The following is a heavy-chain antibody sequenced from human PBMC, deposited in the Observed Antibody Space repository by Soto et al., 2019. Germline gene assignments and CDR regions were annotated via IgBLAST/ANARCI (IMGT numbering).Heavy chain of an antibody. CDR1: GYTFNGYY. CDR3: ARERGNYDVLTGALRWFDP. D-gene: IGHD3-9*01. Sequence: PGESLKISCQASGYTFNGYYMHWVRQAPGQGLEWMGWVNPDTGGTDYAHKFQGRVTMTRDASISTAYMELSRLRSDDTAVYYCARERGNYDVLTGALRWFDPWGQGTLVTVSS. CDR2: VNPDTGGT. J-gene: IGHJ5*02. V-gene: IGHV1-2*02.